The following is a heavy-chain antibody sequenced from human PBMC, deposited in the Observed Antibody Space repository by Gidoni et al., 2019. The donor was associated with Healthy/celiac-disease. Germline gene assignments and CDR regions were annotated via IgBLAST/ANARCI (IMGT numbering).Heavy chain of an antibody. V-gene: IGHV1-8*01. Sequence: QVQLVQSGAEVKKPGASVKVSCKASGSPFTSYDINWVRQATGQGLEWMGWMNPNSGNTGYAQKFQGRVTMTRNTSISTAYMELSSLRSEDTAVYYCARTPIAAQYYYGMDVWGQGTTVTVSS. J-gene: IGHJ6*02. CDR3: ARTPIAAQYYYGMDV. CDR2: MNPNSGNT. CDR1: GSPFTSYD. D-gene: IGHD6-6*01.